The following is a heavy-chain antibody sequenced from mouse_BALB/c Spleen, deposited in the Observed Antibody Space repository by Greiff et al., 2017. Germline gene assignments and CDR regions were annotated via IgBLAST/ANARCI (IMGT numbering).Heavy chain of an antibody. CDR2: ISNGGGST. D-gene: IGHD1-1*01. CDR3: ARHDYVSSPAWFAY. CDR1: GFTFSSYT. J-gene: IGHJ3*01. V-gene: IGHV5-12-2*01. Sequence: EVKLVESGGGLVQPGGSLKLSCAASGFTFSSYTMSWVRQTPEKRLEWVAYISNGGGSTYYPYTVKGRFTISRDNAKNTLYLQMSSLKSEDTAMYYCARHDYVSSPAWFAYWGQGTLVTVSA.